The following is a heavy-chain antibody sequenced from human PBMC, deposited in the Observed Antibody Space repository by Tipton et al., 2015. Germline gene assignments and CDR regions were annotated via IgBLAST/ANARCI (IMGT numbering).Heavy chain of an antibody. D-gene: IGHD3-9*01. Sequence: SLRLSCAASGFNFDDYTMHWVRQAPGKGLEWVSLISWDGGSADYADSVKGRFTISRDNSKNSLYLQMNSLRTEDTAVYYCARDGYDVLTGHSVTFDYWGQGSLVTVSS. CDR3: ARDGYDVLTGHSVTFDY. CDR2: ISWDGGSA. CDR1: GFNFDDYT. V-gene: IGHV3-43*01. J-gene: IGHJ4*02.